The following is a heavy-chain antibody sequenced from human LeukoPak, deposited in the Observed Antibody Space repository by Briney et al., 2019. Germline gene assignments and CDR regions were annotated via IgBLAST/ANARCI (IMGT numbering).Heavy chain of an antibody. CDR2: ISAYNGNT. CDR3: ARYCSSTSCYPPYYYYGMGV. Sequence: ASVKVSCKASGYTFTSYGISWVRQAPGQGLEWMGWISAYNGNTNYAQKLQGRVTMTTDTSTSTAYMELRSLRSDDTAVYYCARYCSSTSCYPPYYYYGMGVWGKGTTVTVSS. D-gene: IGHD2-2*01. J-gene: IGHJ6*04. V-gene: IGHV1-18*04. CDR1: GYTFTSYG.